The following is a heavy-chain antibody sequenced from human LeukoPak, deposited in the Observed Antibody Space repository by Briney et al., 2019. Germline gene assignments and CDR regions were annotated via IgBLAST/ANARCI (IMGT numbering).Heavy chain of an antibody. Sequence: PGGSLRLSCAASGFSFSNYAISWVRQAPGKGLEWVSAISGRAGTTYYADSVRGRFTISRDNSKNTLYLQMNSLRAEDTAVYYCLTVRKYLRVGWNSNFDYWGQGTLVTVSS. V-gene: IGHV3-23*01. J-gene: IGHJ4*02. CDR2: ISGRAGTT. CDR3: LTVRKYLRVGWNSNFDY. CDR1: GFSFSNYA. D-gene: IGHD1-7*01.